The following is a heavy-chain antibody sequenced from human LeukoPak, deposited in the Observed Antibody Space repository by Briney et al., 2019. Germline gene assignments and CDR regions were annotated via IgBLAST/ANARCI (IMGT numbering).Heavy chain of an antibody. CDR3: ARGPGIAVAGTVR. J-gene: IGHJ4*02. CDR2: ISSSSSYI. CDR1: GSTFSSYS. Sequence: GGSLRLSCAASGSTFSSYSMNWVRQAPGKGLEWVSSISSSSSYIYYADSVKGRFTISRDNAKNSLYLQMNSLRAEDTAVYYCARGPGIAVAGTVRWGQGTLVTVSS. V-gene: IGHV3-21*01. D-gene: IGHD6-19*01.